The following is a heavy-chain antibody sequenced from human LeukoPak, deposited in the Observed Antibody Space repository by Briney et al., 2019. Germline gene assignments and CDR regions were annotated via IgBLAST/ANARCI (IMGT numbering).Heavy chain of an antibody. Sequence: ASVRVSCKASGYSFTNYAIHWVRQAPGQRLEWMGWINAGNGNTKCSQKFQARVAITRDTSARIAYMDLSSLTSEDTAVYYCARSIVYSSDSNGGYYFDNWGQGTLVTVSS. V-gene: IGHV1-3*01. CDR3: ARSIVYSSDSNGGYYFDN. CDR1: GYSFTNYA. D-gene: IGHD3-22*01. CDR2: INAGNGNT. J-gene: IGHJ4*02.